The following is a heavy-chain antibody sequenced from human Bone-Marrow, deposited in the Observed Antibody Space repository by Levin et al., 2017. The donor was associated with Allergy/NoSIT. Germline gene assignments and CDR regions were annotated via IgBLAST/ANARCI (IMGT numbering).Heavy chain of an antibody. CDR3: ARVRVPYYFDY. V-gene: IGHV3-48*01. J-gene: IGHJ4*02. CDR2: ISNSGTTI. D-gene: IGHD1-1*01. Sequence: GGSLRLSCAASGITFSTYRLNWVRQAQGKGLEWVSYISNSGTTIYHADSVKGRFTISRDNAKNSLYLQMNSLRAEDTAVYYCARVRVPYYFDYWGQGTLVTVSS. CDR1: GITFSTYR.